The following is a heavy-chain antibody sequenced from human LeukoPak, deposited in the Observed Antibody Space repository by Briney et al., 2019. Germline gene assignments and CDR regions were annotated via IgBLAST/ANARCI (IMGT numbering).Heavy chain of an antibody. V-gene: IGHV4-34*01. D-gene: IGHD3-3*01. CDR1: VGSFSGYH. CDR2: INHSGST. Sequence: SETLSLTCAVYVGSFSGYHWTWIRQSPGKGLEWIGEINHSGSTNYNPSLKSRVTISVDTSKNQFSLKLSSVTAADTAVYYCARRLWSGYQDAFDIWGQGTMVTVSS. CDR3: ARRLWSGYQDAFDI. J-gene: IGHJ3*02.